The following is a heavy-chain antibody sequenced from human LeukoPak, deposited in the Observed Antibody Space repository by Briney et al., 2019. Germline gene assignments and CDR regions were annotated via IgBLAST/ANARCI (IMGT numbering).Heavy chain of an antibody. J-gene: IGHJ4*02. CDR2: IRSKANSYAT. CDR3: TNYGSFYY. D-gene: IGHD3-10*01. Sequence: GGSLRLSCAASGFTFSGSAMHWVRQASGKGLEWVGRIRSKANSYATAYAASVKGGFTISRDDSKNTAYLQMNSLKTEDTAVYYCTNYGSFYYWGQGTLVTVSS. V-gene: IGHV3-73*01. CDR1: GFTFSGSA.